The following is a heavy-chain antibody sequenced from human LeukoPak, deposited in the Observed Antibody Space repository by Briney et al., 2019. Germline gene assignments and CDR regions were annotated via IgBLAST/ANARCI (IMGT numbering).Heavy chain of an antibody. CDR2: IYHSGST. CDR1: GGSISSSNW. V-gene: IGHV4-4*02. CDR3: ARRPDHYDNFYFDY. Sequence: SGTLSLTCAVSGGSISSSNWWTWVRQPPGKGLEWIGEIYHSGSTNYNPSLKSRVTISVDKSKNQFSLKLSSVTAADTAVYSCARRPDHYDNFYFDYWGQGTLVTVSS. J-gene: IGHJ4*02. D-gene: IGHD3-22*01.